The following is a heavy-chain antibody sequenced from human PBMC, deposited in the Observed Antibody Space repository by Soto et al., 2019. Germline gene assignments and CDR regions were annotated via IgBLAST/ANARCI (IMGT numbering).Heavy chain of an antibody. D-gene: IGHD3-22*01. V-gene: IGHV1-3*01. CDR2: INAGNGNT. CDR3: ARSIVVVTSFDY. J-gene: IGHJ4*02. Sequence: QVQLVQSGAEVKKPGASVKVSCKASGYTFTSYAMHWVRQAPGQRLEWMGWINAGNGNTKYSQKFQGRVTITRDTSASTAYMEVSRQGSGDTAVYYCARSIVVVTSFDYWGQGTLVTVSS. CDR1: GYTFTSYA.